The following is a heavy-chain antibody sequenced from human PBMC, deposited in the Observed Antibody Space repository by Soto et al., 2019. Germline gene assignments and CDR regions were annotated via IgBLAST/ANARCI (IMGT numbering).Heavy chain of an antibody. Sequence: GGSLRLSCAASGFTFSSYGMHWVRQAPGKGLEWVAVISYDGSNKYYADSVKGRFTISRDNSKNTLYLQMNSLRAEDTAVYYCAKDSSYGSGSYSVGFDYWGQGTLVTVSS. D-gene: IGHD3-10*01. J-gene: IGHJ4*02. V-gene: IGHV3-30*18. CDR3: AKDSSYGSGSYSVGFDY. CDR2: ISYDGSNK. CDR1: GFTFSSYG.